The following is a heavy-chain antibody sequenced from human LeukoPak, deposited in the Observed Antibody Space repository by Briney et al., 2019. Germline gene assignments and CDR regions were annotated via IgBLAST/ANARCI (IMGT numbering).Heavy chain of an antibody. D-gene: IGHD1-7*01. CDR3: ARENWNYGEDF. CDR2: VHSSRGS. CDR1: GGSITNYY. Sequence: SETLSLTCAVSGGSITNYYWSWIRQPAGKGLEWIGRVHSSRGSNYNPSLKSRVTMSVDTSKNQVSLKLIAVTAADTAVYYCARENWNYGEDFWGQGALVTVSS. J-gene: IGHJ4*02. V-gene: IGHV4-4*07.